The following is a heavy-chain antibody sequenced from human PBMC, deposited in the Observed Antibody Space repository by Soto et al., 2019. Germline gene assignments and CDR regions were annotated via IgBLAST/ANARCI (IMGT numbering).Heavy chain of an antibody. CDR3: ARHDRQGSTYYDFWSGHYPFDY. V-gene: IGHV4-39*01. Sequence: QLQLQESGPGLVKPSETLSLTCTVSGGSMSSSSYYWGWIRQPPGTGLEWVGSIYYSGSSYYNPSLKSRVAISVDTSKNQFSLRLSSVTAADTAVYYCARHDRQGSTYYDFWSGHYPFDYWGQGTLVTVSS. J-gene: IGHJ4*02. CDR2: IYYSGSS. CDR1: GGSMSSSSYY. D-gene: IGHD3-3*01.